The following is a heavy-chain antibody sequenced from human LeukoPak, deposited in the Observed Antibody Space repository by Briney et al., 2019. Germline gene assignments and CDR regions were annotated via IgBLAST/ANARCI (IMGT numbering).Heavy chain of an antibody. Sequence: AASVRVSCKPSGYTFIGFYIHWLRRAPGQGLEWMGWINPNAGDTTYAQKFQGRVTISRDTSISTAYMELARLISDDTAVYYCAREVHSTRHYDYWGQGTVVTVSS. CDR1: GYTFIGFY. J-gene: IGHJ4*02. CDR2: INPNAGDT. V-gene: IGHV1-2*02. D-gene: IGHD2-2*01. CDR3: AREVHSTRHYDY.